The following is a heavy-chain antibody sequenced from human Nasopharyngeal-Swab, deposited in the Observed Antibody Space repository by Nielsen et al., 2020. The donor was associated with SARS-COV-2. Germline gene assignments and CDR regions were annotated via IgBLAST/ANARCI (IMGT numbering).Heavy chain of an antibody. D-gene: IGHD1-1*01. J-gene: IGHJ4*02. CDR1: GGSISSGIYY. V-gene: IGHV4-31*03. Sequence: SETLSLTCTVSGGSISSGIYYWSWIRQLPGKGLEWIGYIYRLGGTSYNPSLKSRVTISLDASNNQFSLRLSSVTAADTAMFYCARGTPFDYWGQGILVTVSS. CDR2: IYRLGGT. CDR3: ARGTPFDY.